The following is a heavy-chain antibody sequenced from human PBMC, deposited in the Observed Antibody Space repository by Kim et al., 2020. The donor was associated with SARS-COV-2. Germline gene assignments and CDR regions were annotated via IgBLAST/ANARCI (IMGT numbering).Heavy chain of an antibody. V-gene: IGHV4-4*07. CDR1: GGSICNYY. D-gene: IGHD3-10*01. J-gene: IGHJ4*02. CDR2: VYSSGST. CDR3: ARDEGGFGSERLPYFDY. Sequence: SETLSLTCTVSGGSICNYYWSWIRQPAGKGLEWIGRVYSSGSTNYNPSLKSRVTMSVDTSKNQFSLKLSSVTAADTAVYYCARDEGGFGSERLPYFDYWGQGTLVTVSS.